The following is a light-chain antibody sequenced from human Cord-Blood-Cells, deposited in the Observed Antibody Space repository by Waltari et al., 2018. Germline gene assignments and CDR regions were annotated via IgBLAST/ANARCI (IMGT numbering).Light chain of an antibody. CDR1: SSDVGSYNL. Sequence: QSALTQPASVSGSPGQSITISCTGNSSDVGSYNLVSWYQQHPGKAPKLMIYEGSKRPSGVSNRFSGSKSGNTASLTISGLQAEDEADYCCCSYAGSSTWVFGGGTKLTVL. CDR2: EGS. J-gene: IGLJ3*02. CDR3: CSYAGSSTWV. V-gene: IGLV2-23*01.